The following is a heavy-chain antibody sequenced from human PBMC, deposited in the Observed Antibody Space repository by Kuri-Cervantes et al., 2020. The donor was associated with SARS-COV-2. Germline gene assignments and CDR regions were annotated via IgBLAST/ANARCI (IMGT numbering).Heavy chain of an antibody. J-gene: IGHJ4*02. Sequence: SETLSLTCTVSGGSISSSEYYWNWIRQPPGKGLEWIGSIYYSGSTYYNPSLKSRVTISVDTSKNQFSLKLSSVTAADTAVYYCARHGTGYDFWSGYYGGDYWGQGTLVTVSS. CDR2: IYYSGST. CDR3: ARHGTGYDFWSGYYGGDY. D-gene: IGHD3-3*01. CDR1: GGSISSSEYY. V-gene: IGHV4-39*01.